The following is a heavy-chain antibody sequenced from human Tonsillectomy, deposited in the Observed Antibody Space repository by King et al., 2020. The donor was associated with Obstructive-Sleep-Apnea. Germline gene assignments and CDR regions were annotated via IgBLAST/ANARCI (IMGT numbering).Heavy chain of an antibody. CDR1: GFTFSSYG. J-gene: IGHJ5*02. CDR2: IWYDGSNK. D-gene: IGHD2-15*01. V-gene: IGHV3-33*01. Sequence: VQLVESGGGVVQPGRSLRLSCAASGFTFSSYGMHWVRQAPGKGLEWVAVIWYDGSNKYYADSVKGRFTISRDNSKNTLYLQMNSLRTEDTAVYYCAGDWEGYCSGGNCYPGFDPWGQGTLVTVSS. CDR3: AGDWEGYCSGGNCYPGFDP.